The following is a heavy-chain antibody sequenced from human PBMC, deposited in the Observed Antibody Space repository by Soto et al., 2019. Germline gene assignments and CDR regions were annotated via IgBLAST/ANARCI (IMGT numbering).Heavy chain of an antibody. CDR1: GGSISSYY. D-gene: IGHD3-16*01. V-gene: IGHV4-59*01. J-gene: IGHJ2*01. CDR3: ARDVKLGEVVWYFDL. Sequence: SETLSLTCTVSGGSISSYYWSWIRQPPGKGLEWIGYIYYSGSTNYNPSHKSRVTISVDTSKNQFSLKLSSGTAADTAVYYCARDVKLGEVVWYFDLWGRGTLVTVSS. CDR2: IYYSGST.